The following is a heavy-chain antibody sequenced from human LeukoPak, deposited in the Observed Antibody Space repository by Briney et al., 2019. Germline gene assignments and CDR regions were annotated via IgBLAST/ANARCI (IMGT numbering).Heavy chain of an antibody. CDR1: GGSISSGSYY. CDR2: IYTSGST. V-gene: IGHV4-61*02. J-gene: IGHJ5*02. CDR3: ARDIAHYYDSSGYHHNWFDP. D-gene: IGHD3-22*01. Sequence: SQTLSLTCTVSGGSISSGSYYWSWIRQPAGKGLEWIGRIYTSGSTNYNPSLKSRVTISVDTSKNQFSLKLSSVTAADTAVYYCARDIAHYYDSSGYHHNWFDPWGQGTLVTVSS.